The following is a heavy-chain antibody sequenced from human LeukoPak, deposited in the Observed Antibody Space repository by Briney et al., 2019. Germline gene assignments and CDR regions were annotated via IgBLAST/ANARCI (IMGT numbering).Heavy chain of an antibody. D-gene: IGHD6-6*01. CDR3: ARAFSSSSIDDAFDI. CDR1: GYTFTGYY. Sequence: GASVKVSCKASGYTFTGYYIHWVRQAPGQGLEWMGWINPNSGGTNYAQKFQGRVTMTRDTPISTAYMELSRLISDDTAVYYCARAFSSSSIDDAFDIWGQGTMVTVSS. J-gene: IGHJ3*02. CDR2: INPNSGGT. V-gene: IGHV1-2*02.